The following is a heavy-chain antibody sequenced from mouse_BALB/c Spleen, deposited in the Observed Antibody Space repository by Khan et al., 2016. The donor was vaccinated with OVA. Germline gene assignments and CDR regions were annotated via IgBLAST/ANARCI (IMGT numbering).Heavy chain of an antibody. CDR3: AREADSWDCAFPY. CDR2: INPYNAGT. Sequence: VQLQQSGPELVEPGASVTMSCKASGYTFTNYVMHWVKQQPGQGLEWIGYINPYNAGTRYNEKFKGKATLTSDISSTTAYMELSRLNSEDAAVLNRAREADSWDCAFPYWGQGTLVTGS. CDR1: GYTFTNYV. V-gene: IGHV1S136*01. D-gene: IGHD4-1*01. J-gene: IGHJ3*01.